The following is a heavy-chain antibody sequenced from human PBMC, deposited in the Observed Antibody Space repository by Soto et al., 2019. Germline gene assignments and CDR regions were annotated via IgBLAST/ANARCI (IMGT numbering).Heavy chain of an antibody. D-gene: IGHD1-26*01. V-gene: IGHV3-21*01. J-gene: IGHJ4*02. CDR3: ARAPNRGSTLTFDY. CDR2: ISSSSSYI. Sequence: GGSLRRSCAASGFTFSSYSMDWVRQAPGKGLEWVSSISSSSSYIYYADSVKGRFTISRDNAKNSLYLQMNSLRAEDTAVYYCARAPNRGSTLTFDYWGQGTLVTVSS. CDR1: GFTFSSYS.